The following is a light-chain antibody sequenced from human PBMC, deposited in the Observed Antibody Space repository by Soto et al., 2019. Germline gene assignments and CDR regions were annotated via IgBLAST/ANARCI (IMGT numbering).Light chain of an antibody. CDR1: SSDVGGYNY. V-gene: IGLV2-14*01. CDR2: EVN. J-gene: IGLJ1*01. CDR3: SSYTTRSTV. Sequence: QSVLTQSASVSGSPGQTITISCSGTSSDVGGYNYVSWYQQHPGKAPKLMIYEVNNRPSGVSNRFSGSKSGNTASLTISGLQAEDEADYYCSSYTTRSTVFGTGTKVTVL.